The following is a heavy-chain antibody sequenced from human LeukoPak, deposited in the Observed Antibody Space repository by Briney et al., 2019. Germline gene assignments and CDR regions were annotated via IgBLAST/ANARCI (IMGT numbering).Heavy chain of an antibody. V-gene: IGHV3-48*03. CDR3: ARRIAVAGMKNGMDV. D-gene: IGHD6-19*01. CDR2: ISSSGSTT. CDR1: GFTFSSYE. J-gene: IGHJ6*02. Sequence: PGGSLRLSCVASGFTFSSYEMNWVRQAPGKGLVWVSYISSSGSTTYYVDSVKGRFTISRDNAKNSLYLQMNSLRAEDTAVYYCARRIAVAGMKNGMDVWGQGTTVTVSS.